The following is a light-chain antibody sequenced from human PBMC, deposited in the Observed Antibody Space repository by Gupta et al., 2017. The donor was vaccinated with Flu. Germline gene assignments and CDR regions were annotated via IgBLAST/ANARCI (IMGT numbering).Light chain of an antibody. Sequence: QSALTPPRSVSGSPGQSVTISCTGTSSDVGGYNSVSWYQQYPGQAPKLMIYDVNKRPSGVPDRFSGSKSGNTASLTISGLQTEDEADFYCCSYAGTYTHWVFGGGTKLTVL. V-gene: IGLV2-11*01. CDR1: SSDVGGYNS. CDR2: DVN. CDR3: CSYAGTYTHWV. J-gene: IGLJ3*02.